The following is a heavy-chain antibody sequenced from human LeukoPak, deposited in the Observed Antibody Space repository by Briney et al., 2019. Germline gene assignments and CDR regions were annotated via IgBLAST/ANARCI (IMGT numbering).Heavy chain of an antibody. Sequence: ASVKVSCKASGYTFAGYYMHWVRQAPGQGLEWMGWINPNSGGTNYAQKFQGRVTMTRDTSISTAYMELSRLRSDDTAVYYCARDILDSGSYYDIPYYYGMDVWGQGTTVTVSS. CDR3: ARDILDSGSYYDIPYYYGMDV. D-gene: IGHD1-26*01. J-gene: IGHJ6*02. V-gene: IGHV1-2*02. CDR2: INPNSGGT. CDR1: GYTFAGYY.